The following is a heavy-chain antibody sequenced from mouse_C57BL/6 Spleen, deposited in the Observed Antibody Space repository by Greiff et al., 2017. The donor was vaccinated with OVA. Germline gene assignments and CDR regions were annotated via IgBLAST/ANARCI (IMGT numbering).Heavy chain of an antibody. CDR2: ISYDGSN. CDR1: GYSITSGYY. V-gene: IGHV3-6*01. D-gene: IGHD2-4*01. Sequence: VQLQQSGPGLVKPSQSLSLTCSVTGYSITSGYYWNWIRQFPGNKLEWMGYISYDGSNNYNPSLKNRISITRDTSKNQFFLKLNSVTTEDTATYYCARDDYGYAMDYWGQGTSVTVSS. CDR3: ARDDYGYAMDY. J-gene: IGHJ4*01.